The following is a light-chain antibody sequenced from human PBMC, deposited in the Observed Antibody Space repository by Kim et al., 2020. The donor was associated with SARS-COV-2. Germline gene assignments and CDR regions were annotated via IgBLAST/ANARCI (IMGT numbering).Light chain of an antibody. V-gene: IGKV1-5*03. J-gene: IGKJ2*01. CDR1: ENIDTW. CDR2: LAS. Sequence: DIQMTQSPSTLSASVGDRVTITCRASENIDTWLAWYQQKPGRAPSLLIYLASTLESGVPSRFSGTGSGTKFSLSITSLQPDDFATYYCQHYSRFPYTFGQGTKLEI. CDR3: QHYSRFPYT.